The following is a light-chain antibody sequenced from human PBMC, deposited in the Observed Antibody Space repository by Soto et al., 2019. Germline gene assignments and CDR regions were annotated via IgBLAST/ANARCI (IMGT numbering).Light chain of an antibody. CDR3: QQSGDTPPWT. Sequence: DIQMTQSPSSLSASVGDRVIITCRASQSIRKYLNWYQHKPGKVPTLLIYAASSLQSGVPSRFSGSGSGTEFTLTITSLQPEDFATYYCQQSGDTPPWTFGQRTKVDIK. CDR2: AAS. J-gene: IGKJ1*01. CDR1: QSIRKY. V-gene: IGKV1-39*01.